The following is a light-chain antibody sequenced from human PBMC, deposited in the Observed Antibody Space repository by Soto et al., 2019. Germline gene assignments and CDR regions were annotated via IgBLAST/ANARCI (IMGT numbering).Light chain of an antibody. CDR1: QSVSSS. J-gene: IGKJ1*01. CDR2: GAS. Sequence: ILSTQCPSILSASTGERATLSCRASQSVSSSLAWYQQKPVQAPRILIYGASSRESGIPARFSGSGSGTEFTLTISSLQSEDFALYYCQLYNDQPRTFGQGSKVDIK. V-gene: IGKV3-15*01. CDR3: QLYNDQPRT.